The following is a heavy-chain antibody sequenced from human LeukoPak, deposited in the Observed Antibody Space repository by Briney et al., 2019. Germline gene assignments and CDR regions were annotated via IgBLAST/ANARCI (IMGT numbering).Heavy chain of an antibody. V-gene: IGHV3-21*01. CDR2: ISSSSSYI. CDR1: GFTFSNYI. CDR3: ARVDTAMVEKFDY. D-gene: IGHD5-18*01. Sequence: GGSLGLSCAASGFTFSNYIMNWVRQTPGKGLEWVSSISSSSSYIYYTDSVKGRFTISRDNAKNSLYLQMNSLRAEDTAVYYCARVDTAMVEKFDYWGQGTLVTVSS. J-gene: IGHJ4*02.